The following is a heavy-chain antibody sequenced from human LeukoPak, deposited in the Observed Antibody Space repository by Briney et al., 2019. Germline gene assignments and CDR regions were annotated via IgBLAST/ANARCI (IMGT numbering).Heavy chain of an antibody. CDR1: GGSISSSSYY. V-gene: IGHV4-39*07. D-gene: IGHD3-3*01. CDR2: IYYSGST. CDR3: ARDKRYDFWSGSRGYYYMDV. J-gene: IGHJ6*03. Sequence: SETLSLTCTVSGGSISSSSYYWGWIRQPPGKGLEWIGSIYYSGSTYYNPSLKNRVTISVDTSKNRFSLKLSSVTAADPAVYYCARDKRYDFWSGSRGYYYMDVWGKGTTVTVSS.